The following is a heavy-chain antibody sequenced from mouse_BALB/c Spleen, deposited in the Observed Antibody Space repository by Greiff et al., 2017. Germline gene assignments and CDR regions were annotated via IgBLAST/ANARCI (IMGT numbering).Heavy chain of an antibody. CDR2: ISYSGST. Sequence: EVKLMESGPGLVKPSQSLSLTCTVTGYSITSDYAWNWIRQFPGNKLEWMGYISYSGSTSYNPSLKSRISITRDTSKNQFFLQLNSVTTEDTATYYCARHYYGSSLYYFDYWGQGTTLTVSS. J-gene: IGHJ2*01. V-gene: IGHV3-2*02. CDR1: GYSITSDYA. CDR3: ARHYYGSSLYYFDY. D-gene: IGHD1-1*01.